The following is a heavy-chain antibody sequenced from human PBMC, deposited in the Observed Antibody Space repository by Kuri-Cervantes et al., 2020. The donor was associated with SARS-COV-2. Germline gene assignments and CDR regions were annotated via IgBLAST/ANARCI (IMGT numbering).Heavy chain of an antibody. Sequence: GGSLRLSCAASGFTFSSYGMHWVRQAPGKGLEWVAVIWYDGSNKYYADSVKGRFTISRDNSKNTLYLQMNSLRAEDTAVYYCARDPKIYRSYVYYMGVWGKGTTVTVSS. V-gene: IGHV3-33*01. CDR2: IWYDGSNK. J-gene: IGHJ6*03. CDR3: ARDPKIYRSYVYYMGV. CDR1: GFTFSSYG. D-gene: IGHD3-16*02.